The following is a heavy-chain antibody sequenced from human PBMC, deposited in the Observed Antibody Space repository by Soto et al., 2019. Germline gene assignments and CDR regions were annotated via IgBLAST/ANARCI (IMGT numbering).Heavy chain of an antibody. CDR2: INHSGST. Sequence: QVQLQQWGAGLLKPSETLSLTCAVYGWSFSGYYWNWIRQPQGKGLEWIGEINHSGSTNYNPSLKSRVTLSVDTSKNQFSLKLSSVTAADTAVYYCARGWGRIFDYWGQGTLVTVSS. D-gene: IGHD7-27*01. CDR1: GWSFSGYY. CDR3: ARGWGRIFDY. J-gene: IGHJ4*02. V-gene: IGHV4-34*01.